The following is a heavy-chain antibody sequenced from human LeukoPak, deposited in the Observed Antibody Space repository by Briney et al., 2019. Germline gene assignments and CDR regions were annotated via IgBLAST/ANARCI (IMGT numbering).Heavy chain of an antibody. V-gene: IGHV1-69*13. J-gene: IGHJ4*02. Sequence: SVKVSCKASGGTFSSYAISWVRQAPGQGLEWMGGIIPIFGTANYAQKFQGRITITADESTSTAYMELSSLRSEDTAVYYCAGSRIERYSSGWYCSYWGQGTLVTVSS. D-gene: IGHD6-19*01. CDR2: IIPIFGTA. CDR3: AGSRIERYSSGWYCSY. CDR1: GGTFSSYA.